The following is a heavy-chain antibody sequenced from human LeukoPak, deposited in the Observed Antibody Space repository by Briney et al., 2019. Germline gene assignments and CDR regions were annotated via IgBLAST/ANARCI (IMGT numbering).Heavy chain of an antibody. D-gene: IGHD7-27*01. CDR3: AKESPGSASWGHSNWFDP. CDR1: GFTFSDNW. V-gene: IGHV3-74*01. CDR2: INPDGSVT. Sequence: GGSLRLSCAASGFTFSDNWMHWVRQAPGKGLVWVSRINPDGSVTTYADSVKGRLTISRDNSKNTLYLQMNSLRAEDTAVYYCAKESPGSASWGHSNWFDPWGQGTLVTVSS. J-gene: IGHJ5*02.